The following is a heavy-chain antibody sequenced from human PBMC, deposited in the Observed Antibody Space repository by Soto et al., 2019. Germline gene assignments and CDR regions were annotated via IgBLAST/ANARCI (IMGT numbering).Heavy chain of an antibody. Sequence: SETLSLTCAVSCGSISSSNWWSWVRQPPGKGLEWIGEIYHSGSTNYNPSLKSRVTISVDKSKNQFSLKLSSVTAADTAVYYCARGLITGSQYSGGWYYFDSWGQGTQVTVSS. CDR3: ARGLITGSQYSGGWYYFDS. D-gene: IGHD1-26*01. V-gene: IGHV4-4*02. J-gene: IGHJ4*02. CDR1: CGSISSSNW. CDR2: IYHSGST.